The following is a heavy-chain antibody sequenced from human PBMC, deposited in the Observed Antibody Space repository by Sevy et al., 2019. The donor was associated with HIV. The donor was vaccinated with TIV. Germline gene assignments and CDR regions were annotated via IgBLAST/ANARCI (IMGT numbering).Heavy chain of an antibody. J-gene: IGHJ5*02. D-gene: IGHD3-3*01. CDR2: IVVGSGKT. CDR3: AAGRDDFWSGYYASFDP. CDR1: GFTFTSSA. V-gene: IGHV1-58*01. Sequence: ASVKVSCKASGFTFTSSAVQWVRQARGQRLEWIGWIVVGSGKTNYAQKFQERVTITRDMSTSTAYMELSSLRYEDTAVYYCAAGRDDFWSGYYASFDPWGQGTLVTVSS.